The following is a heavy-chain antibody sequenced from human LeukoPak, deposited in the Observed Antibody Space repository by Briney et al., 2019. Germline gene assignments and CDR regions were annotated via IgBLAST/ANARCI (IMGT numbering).Heavy chain of an antibody. CDR3: ARGLQYYDYVWGSYRTNWFDP. CDR2: INHSGST. CDR1: GGSFSGYY. Sequence: PSETLSLTCAVYGGSFSGYYWSWLRQPPGKGLEWIGEINHSGSTNYNPSLKSRVTISVDTSKNQFSLKLSSVTAADTAVYYCARGLQYYDYVWGSYRTNWFDPWGQGTLVTVSS. D-gene: IGHD3-16*02. J-gene: IGHJ5*02. V-gene: IGHV4-34*01.